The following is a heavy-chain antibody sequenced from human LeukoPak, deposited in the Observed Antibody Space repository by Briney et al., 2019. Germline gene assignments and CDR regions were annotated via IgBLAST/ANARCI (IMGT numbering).Heavy chain of an antibody. V-gene: IGHV3-48*04. CDR3: ARSIEVGCDDY. Sequence: GGSLRLSCAASGFTFSSNSMNWVRQAPGKGLEWVSYISSSSSTIYYADSVKGRFTISRDNAKNSLYLQMNSLRAEDTAVYYCARSIEVGCDDYWGQGTLVTVSS. J-gene: IGHJ4*02. CDR1: GFTFSSNS. D-gene: IGHD2-15*01. CDR2: ISSSSSTI.